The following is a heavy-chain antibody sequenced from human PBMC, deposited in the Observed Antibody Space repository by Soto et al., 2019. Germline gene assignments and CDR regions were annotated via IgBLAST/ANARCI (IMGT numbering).Heavy chain of an antibody. J-gene: IGHJ4*02. CDR3: ARFLLGYCDSSGYPDY. D-gene: IGHD3-22*01. Sequence: ASVKVSCKASGYTFTIYGISWVRQAPGQGLEWMGWISAYNGNTNYAQKLQGRVTMTTDTSTSTAYMELRSLRSDDTAVYYCARFLLGYCDSSGYPDYWGQGTLVTDSS. CDR2: ISAYNGNT. CDR1: GYTFTIYG. V-gene: IGHV1-18*01.